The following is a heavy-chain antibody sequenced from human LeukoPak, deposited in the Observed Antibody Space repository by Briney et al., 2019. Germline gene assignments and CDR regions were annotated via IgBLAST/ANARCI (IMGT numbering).Heavy chain of an antibody. D-gene: IGHD6-13*01. CDR1: GFTFSNYW. V-gene: IGHV3-7*01. CDR3: AREISSWYRTEGRFDP. CDR2: IKLDGSEK. Sequence: GGSLRLSCAASGFTFSNYWMSWVRRAPGKGLEWVANIKLDGSEKYYVDSVNGRFTISRDNAKNSLYLQMNSLRGEDTAVYYCAREISSWYRTEGRFDPWGQGTLVTVSS. J-gene: IGHJ5*02.